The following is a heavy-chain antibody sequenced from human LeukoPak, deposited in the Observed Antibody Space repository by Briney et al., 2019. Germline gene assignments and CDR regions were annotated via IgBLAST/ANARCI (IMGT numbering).Heavy chain of an antibody. Sequence: GGSLRLSCAASGFTFSSYSMNWFRQAPGKGLEWVSSISSSSSYIYYADSVKGRFTISRDNAKNSLYLQMNSLRAEDTAVYYCARDVVVPAAMRGGYYYYYGMDVWGQGTTVTVSS. CDR1: GFTFSSYS. CDR3: ARDVVVPAAMRGGYYYYYGMDV. D-gene: IGHD2-2*01. CDR2: ISSSSSYI. V-gene: IGHV3-21*01. J-gene: IGHJ6*02.